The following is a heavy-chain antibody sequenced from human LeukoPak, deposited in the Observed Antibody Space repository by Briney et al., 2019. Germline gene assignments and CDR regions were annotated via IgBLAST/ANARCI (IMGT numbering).Heavy chain of an antibody. CDR1: GFTFSSYS. J-gene: IGHJ3*02. D-gene: IGHD2-2*01. CDR3: ARSYCSSTSCYAFDI. Sequence: GGSLRLSCAASGFTFSSYSMNWVRQAPGKGLEWVSSISSSSSYINYADSVKGRFNISRDNAKNSLYLQMNSLRAEDTAVYYCARSYCSSTSCYAFDIWGQGTMVTVSS. V-gene: IGHV3-21*01. CDR2: ISSSSSYI.